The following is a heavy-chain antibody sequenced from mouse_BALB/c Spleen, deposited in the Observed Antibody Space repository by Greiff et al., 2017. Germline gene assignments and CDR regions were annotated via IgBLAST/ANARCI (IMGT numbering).Heavy chain of an antibody. CDR1: GFTFSDYY. V-gene: IGHV5-4*02. CDR2: ISDGGSYT. Sequence: DVKLVESGGGLVKPGGSLKLSCAASGFTFSDYYMYWVRQTPEKRLEWVATISDGGSYTYYPDSVKGRFTISRDNAKNNLYLQMSSLKSEDTAMYYCARDGGSYAMDYWGQGTSVTVSS. J-gene: IGHJ4*01. CDR3: ARDGGSYAMDY.